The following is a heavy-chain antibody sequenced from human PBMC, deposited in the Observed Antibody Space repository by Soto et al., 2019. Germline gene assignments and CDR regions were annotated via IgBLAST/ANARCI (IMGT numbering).Heavy chain of an antibody. CDR3: AKDAEPYVDILATIRSGYYYNGMDV. V-gene: IGHV3-30*18. CDR2: ISYDGSDK. CDR1: GFSFSSSG. Sequence: QVQLVESGGGVVQPGRSLRLSCVASGFSFSSSGMHWVRQAPGKGLEWVAVISYDGSDKYYADSVKGRFTISRDKSKNTLYLQMDSLKPEDTAVYYCAKDAEPYVDILATIRSGYYYNGMDVWGQGTTVTVSS. D-gene: IGHD5-12*01. J-gene: IGHJ6*02.